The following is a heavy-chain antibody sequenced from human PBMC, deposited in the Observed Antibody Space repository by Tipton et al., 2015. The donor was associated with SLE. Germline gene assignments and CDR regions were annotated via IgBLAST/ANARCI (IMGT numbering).Heavy chain of an antibody. CDR1: GGSFSGYY. J-gene: IGHJ4*02. CDR2: INHSGST. CDR3: ARGGYCSGGSCYLDY. D-gene: IGHD2-15*01. V-gene: IGHV4-34*01. Sequence: TLSLTCAVYGGSFSGYYWSWIRQPPGKGLEWNGEINHSGSTNYNPSLKSRVTISVDTSKNQFSLKLSSVTAADTAVYYCARGGYCSGGSCYLDYWGQGTLVTVSS.